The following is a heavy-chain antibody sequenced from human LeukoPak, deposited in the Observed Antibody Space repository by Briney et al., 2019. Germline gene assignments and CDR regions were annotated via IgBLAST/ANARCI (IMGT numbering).Heavy chain of an antibody. CDR3: ARCSSSSGPYYYYMDV. CDR2: ISAYNGNT. CDR1: GYTFTSYG. Sequence: ASVKVSCKASGYTFTSYGNSWVRQAPGQGLDWMGWISAYNGNTNYAQKLQGRVTMTTDTSTSTAYMELRSLRSDDTAVYYCARCSSSSGPYYYYMDVWGKGTTVTVSS. V-gene: IGHV1-18*01. J-gene: IGHJ6*03. D-gene: IGHD6-6*01.